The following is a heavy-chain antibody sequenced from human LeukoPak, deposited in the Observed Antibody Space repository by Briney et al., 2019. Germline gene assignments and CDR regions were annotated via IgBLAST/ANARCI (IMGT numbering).Heavy chain of an antibody. Sequence: GGSLRLSCAASGFTVSSNYMSWVRQAPGKGLEWVSVIYSGGSTYYADSVKGRFTISRDNSKNTLYLQMNSLRAEDTAVYYCAKDGKGYGGLDWFDPWGQGTLVTVSS. CDR2: IYSGGST. V-gene: IGHV3-66*01. D-gene: IGHD5-18*01. CDR1: GFTVSSNY. J-gene: IGHJ5*02. CDR3: AKDGKGYGGLDWFDP.